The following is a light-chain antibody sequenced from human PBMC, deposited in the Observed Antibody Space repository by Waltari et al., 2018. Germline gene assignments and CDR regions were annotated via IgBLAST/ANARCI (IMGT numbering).Light chain of an antibody. V-gene: IGLV2-23*01. J-gene: IGLJ2*01. CDR1: SSGVGHNYF. CDR3: CSYATYSPVL. Sequence: QSALTQPASVSGSPGQSITISCTGTSSGVGHNYFVSWYQHHPSKAPKLIIYEGSKRPSGISNRFSGFRAGNMASLTISGLQAEDEADYYCCSYATYSPVLLGGGTKLTVL. CDR2: EGS.